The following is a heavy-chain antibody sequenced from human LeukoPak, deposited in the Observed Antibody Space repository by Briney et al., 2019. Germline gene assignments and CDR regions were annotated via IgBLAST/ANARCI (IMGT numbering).Heavy chain of an antibody. CDR2: INRDGSTT. Sequence: GGSLRLSCAASGFTFSNYWVPWVRQAPGKGLVWVSRINRDGSTTNYADSVKGRFTVSRDNAKNTLNLQMNSLRAEDTAVYYCARDKKSGESSEIDYWGQGTLVTVSS. D-gene: IGHD3-10*01. CDR3: ARDKKSGESSEIDY. CDR1: GFTFSNYW. J-gene: IGHJ4*02. V-gene: IGHV3-74*01.